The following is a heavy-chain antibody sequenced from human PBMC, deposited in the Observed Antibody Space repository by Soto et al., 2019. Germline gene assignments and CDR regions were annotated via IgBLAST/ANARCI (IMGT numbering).Heavy chain of an antibody. Sequence: EVQLVESGGGLVQPGGSLRLSCAASGFTFSRHTMHWVRQAPGKGLEYVSAITSNGGSTYYANSVKGRFTISRGNSKNTLYLQMGSLRAEDMAVYYCARNTGYDILTGYYEVAFDIWGQGTMVTVSS. J-gene: IGHJ3*02. D-gene: IGHD3-9*01. CDR1: GFTFSRHT. CDR3: ARNTGYDILTGYYEVAFDI. V-gene: IGHV3-64*01. CDR2: ITSNGGST.